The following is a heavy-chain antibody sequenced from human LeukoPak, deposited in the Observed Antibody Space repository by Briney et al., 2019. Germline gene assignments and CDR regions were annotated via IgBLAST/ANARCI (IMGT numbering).Heavy chain of an antibody. CDR3: AKDEGATAVGWFDP. CDR2: IDAFAGAT. Sequence: GGSLRLSCAASGFTFSRYAMAWVRQAPGKGLEWVSSIDAFAGATYNADSVKGRFSISRDDSRSTVYLQMDSLRADDSAIYYCAKDEGATAVGWFDPWGQGTLVTVSS. J-gene: IGHJ5*02. CDR1: GFTFSRYA. V-gene: IGHV3-23*01. D-gene: IGHD6-19*01.